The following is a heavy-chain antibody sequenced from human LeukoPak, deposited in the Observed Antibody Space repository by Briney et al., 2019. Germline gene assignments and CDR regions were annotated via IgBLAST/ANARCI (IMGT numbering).Heavy chain of an antibody. D-gene: IGHD3-10*01. Sequence: GGSLRLSCAASGFSFINYGMHWVRQAPGKGLEWVASISHDGSNYYYADSVKGRFTISRDNSRNTLYLQMNSLKVEDTAVFYCTKAAAGSGDYGMDVWGQGTTVTV. CDR1: GFSFINYG. CDR2: ISHDGSNY. J-gene: IGHJ6*02. V-gene: IGHV3-30*18. CDR3: TKAAAGSGDYGMDV.